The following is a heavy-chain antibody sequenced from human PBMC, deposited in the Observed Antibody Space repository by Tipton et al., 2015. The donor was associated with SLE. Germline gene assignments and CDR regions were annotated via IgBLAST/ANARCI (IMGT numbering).Heavy chain of an antibody. D-gene: IGHD3-22*01. CDR1: GGSVSSGSYY. Sequence: GLVKPSETPSLTCTVSGGSVSSGSYYWSWIRQPPGKGLEWIGYIYYSGSTNYNPSLKSRVTISVDTSKNQFSLKLSSVTAADTAVYYCARGTHYYDSSGYYSHFDYWGQGTLVTVSS. V-gene: IGHV4-61*01. J-gene: IGHJ4*02. CDR3: ARGTHYYDSSGYYSHFDY. CDR2: IYYSGST.